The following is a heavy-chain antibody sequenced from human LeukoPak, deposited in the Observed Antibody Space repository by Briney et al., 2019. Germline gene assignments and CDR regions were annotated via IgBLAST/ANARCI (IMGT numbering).Heavy chain of an antibody. CDR1: GFTFSSYA. Sequence: GGSLRLSCAASGFTFSSYAMHWVRQAPGKGLEWVSAISGSGGSTYYADSVKGRFTISRDNSKNTLYLQMNSLRAEDTAVYYCAKDGGEYYDILTGYYPRLYYMDVWGKGTTVTISS. CDR3: AKDGGEYYDILTGYYPRLYYMDV. CDR2: ISGSGGST. J-gene: IGHJ6*03. D-gene: IGHD3-9*01. V-gene: IGHV3-23*01.